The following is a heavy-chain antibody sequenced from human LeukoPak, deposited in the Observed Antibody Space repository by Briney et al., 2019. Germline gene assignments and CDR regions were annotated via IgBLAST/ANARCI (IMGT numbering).Heavy chain of an antibody. V-gene: IGHV1-8*03. CDR2: MNPNSGNT. D-gene: IGHD6-19*01. J-gene: IGHJ4*02. CDR1: GYTFTSYD. CDR3: ATALPAIAVADYYFDY. Sequence: ASVKVSCKASGYTFTSYDINWVRQATGQGLEWMGWMNPNSGNTGYAQKFQGRVTITRNTSISTAYMELSSLRSEDTAVYYCATALPAIAVADYYFDYWGQGTLVTVSS.